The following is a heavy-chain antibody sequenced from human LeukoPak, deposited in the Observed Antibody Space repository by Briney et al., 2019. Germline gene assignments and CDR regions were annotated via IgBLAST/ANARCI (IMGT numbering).Heavy chain of an antibody. CDR3: ARYGDASGSYYKAQEEYNWFDP. Sequence: ASVKVSCKASGTTFTGYYLHGGRQTPGQGLGRRGWINPNSGDTKYAQNFQGRVTMTRDTSISTAYMELSSLRSDDMAVYYCARYGDASGSYYKAQEEYNWFDPWGQGTLVPVSS. V-gene: IGHV1-2*02. CDR2: INPNSGDT. CDR1: GTTFTGYY. J-gene: IGHJ5*02. D-gene: IGHD3-10*01.